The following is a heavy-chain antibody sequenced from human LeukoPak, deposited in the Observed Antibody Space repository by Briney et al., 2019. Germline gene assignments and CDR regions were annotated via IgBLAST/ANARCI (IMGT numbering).Heavy chain of an antibody. CDR3: ARELHSRSYYFDY. Sequence: SETLSLTCTVSGGSISSSSYYWGWIRLPPGKGLEWIGSLYHSGSTYYNPSLKSRVTTSVDTSKNRFWLKLTSVTAADTAVYYCARELHSRSYYFDYWGQGTLVTVSS. V-gene: IGHV4-39*07. D-gene: IGHD1-26*01. CDR2: LYHSGST. CDR1: GGSISSSSYY. J-gene: IGHJ4*02.